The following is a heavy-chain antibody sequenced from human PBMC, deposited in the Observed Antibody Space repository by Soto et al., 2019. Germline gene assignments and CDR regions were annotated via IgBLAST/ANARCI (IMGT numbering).Heavy chain of an antibody. D-gene: IGHD6-13*01. Sequence: QVLLVQSSAEVKKPGSSVKVSCKASGGTFTSTAFSWVRQAPGQGLEWMGGIIPVLGTPNYAQKFQSRLTVTSDASTTTAHMERSSLRSDDTAVYYCASSAGLDHLLNYYSLNVWGQVTTVTVSS. CDR3: ASSAGLDHLLNYYSLNV. V-gene: IGHV1-69*01. CDR2: IIPVLGTP. J-gene: IGHJ6*02. CDR1: GGTFTSTA.